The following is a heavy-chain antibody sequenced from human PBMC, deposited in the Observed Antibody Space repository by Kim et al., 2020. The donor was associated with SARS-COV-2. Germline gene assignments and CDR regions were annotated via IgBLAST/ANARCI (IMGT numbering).Heavy chain of an antibody. J-gene: IGHJ3*02. V-gene: IGHV3-74*01. Sequence: DGSSPSHADSVKGRFTISRDNAKNTLYLQVNSLRAEDTALYYCVRGAFDIWGQGTMVTVSS. CDR3: VRGAFDI. CDR2: DGSSP.